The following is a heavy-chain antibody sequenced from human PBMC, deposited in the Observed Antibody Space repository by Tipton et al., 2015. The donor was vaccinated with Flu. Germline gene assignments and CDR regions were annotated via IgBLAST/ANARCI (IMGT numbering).Heavy chain of an antibody. D-gene: IGHD3-10*01. Sequence: QVQLVQSGAEMKKPGASVKVSCTASGYTFTSYGVSWVRQAPGQGLEWMGWISAYDGDINYAQSLQGRVTLTTDTSTNTAYMELRSLRSDDTAVYYCARDLVYYGSETHWDDTFDIWGHGTAVTVSS. CDR1: GYTFTSYG. CDR2: ISAYDGDI. CDR3: ARDLVYYGSETHWDDTFDI. J-gene: IGHJ3*02. V-gene: IGHV1-18*01.